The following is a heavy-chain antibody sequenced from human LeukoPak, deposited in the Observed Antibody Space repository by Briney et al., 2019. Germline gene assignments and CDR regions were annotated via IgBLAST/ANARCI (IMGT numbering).Heavy chain of an antibody. CDR1: GGSFSGYY. CDR2: TNHSGST. J-gene: IGHJ4*02. CDR3: ARGRYYDSSGYLTHYYFDY. Sequence: SETLSLTCAVYGGSFSGYYWSWIRQPPGKGLEWIGETNHSGSTNYNPSLKSRVTMSVDTSKNQFSLKLSSVTAADTAVYYCARGRYYDSSGYLTHYYFDYWGQGTLVTVSS. V-gene: IGHV4-34*01. D-gene: IGHD3-22*01.